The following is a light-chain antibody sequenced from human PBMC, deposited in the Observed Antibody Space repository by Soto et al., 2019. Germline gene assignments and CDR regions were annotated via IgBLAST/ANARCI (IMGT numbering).Light chain of an antibody. CDR2: DVD. CDR3: CSFAGSYKRV. V-gene: IGLV2-11*01. J-gene: IGLJ2*01. Sequence: QSALTQPRSVSGSPGQSVTISCTGTSSDVGGYDYVSWYQQHPGKAPKLMICDVDKRPSGVPDRFSGSKSGNTASLTISGLQAEDGAVYYCCSFAGSYKRVFGGGTKLTVL. CDR1: SSDVGGYDY.